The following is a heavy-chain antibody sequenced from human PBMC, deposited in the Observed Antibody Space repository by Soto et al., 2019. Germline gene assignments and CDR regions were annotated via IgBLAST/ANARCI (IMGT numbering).Heavy chain of an antibody. CDR3: ARLAYCDSNGSDLAYYYGMDV. J-gene: IGHJ6*02. CDR2: IYPGDSDT. V-gene: IGHV5-51*01. D-gene: IGHD3-22*01. CDR1: GYSFTSYW. Sequence: GESLKISCKGSGYSFTSYWIGWVRQMPGKGLEWMGIIYPGDSDTRYSPSFQGQVTISADKSISTAYLQWSSLKASDTAMYYCARLAYCDSNGSDLAYYYGMDVSGQGTTVTVSS.